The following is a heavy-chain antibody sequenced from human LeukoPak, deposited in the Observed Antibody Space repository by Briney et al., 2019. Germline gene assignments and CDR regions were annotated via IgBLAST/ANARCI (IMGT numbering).Heavy chain of an antibody. CDR3: ARDAIAARNWFDP. CDR2: ISSSSSYI. CDR1: GFTVSSNY. Sequence: GGSLRLSCAASGFTVSSNYMNWVRQAPGKGLEWVSSISSSSSYIYYADSVKGRFTISRDNAKNSLYLQMNSLRAEDTAVYYCARDAIAARNWFDPWGQGTLVTVSS. J-gene: IGHJ5*02. D-gene: IGHD6-6*01. V-gene: IGHV3-21*01.